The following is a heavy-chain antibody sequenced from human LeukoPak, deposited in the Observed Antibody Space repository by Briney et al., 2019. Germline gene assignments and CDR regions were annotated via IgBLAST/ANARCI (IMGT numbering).Heavy chain of an antibody. CDR1: GFTFSYYW. CDR2: SNTDGSDT. J-gene: IGHJ4*02. Sequence: PGESLRLSCAGSGFTFSYYWMHWVRQAPGKGQVWVSRSNTDGSDTTYADSVKGRFTISRDNSKNTLHLQMNSLRAEDTAVYYCAKDDRGNEAPFDYWGQGTLVTVSS. CDR3: AKDDRGNEAPFDY. V-gene: IGHV3-74*01.